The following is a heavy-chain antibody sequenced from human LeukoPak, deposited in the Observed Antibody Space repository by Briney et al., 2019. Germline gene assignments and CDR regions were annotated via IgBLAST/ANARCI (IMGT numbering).Heavy chain of an antibody. CDR1: GGSISSYSYH. Sequence: PSETLSLTCTVSGGSISSYSYHWGWIRQPPGTGLEWIGSIYYSGSMYYNPTLKSRVTISVDTSKNQFSLKLSSVTAADTAVYYCARPSTKYSSSSGYFQHWGQGTLVTVSS. J-gene: IGHJ1*01. CDR2: IYYSGSM. CDR3: ARPSTKYSSSSGYFQH. V-gene: IGHV4-39*01. D-gene: IGHD6-6*01.